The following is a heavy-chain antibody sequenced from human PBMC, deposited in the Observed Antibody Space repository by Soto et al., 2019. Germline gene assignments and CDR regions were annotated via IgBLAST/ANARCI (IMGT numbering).Heavy chain of an antibody. CDR3: AHRPDYSGYFDY. Sequence: ESGPTLVNPTQPLTLTCSFSGFSLSSTGVGVGWIRQPPGKALEWVALIYWIDDKRYSPSLKSRLTITKDTSKNQVILTVTNTDPVDTATYYCAHRPDYSGYFDYWGQGALVTVSS. J-gene: IGHJ4*02. V-gene: IGHV2-5*01. CDR2: IYWIDDK. CDR1: GFSLSSTGVG. D-gene: IGHD3-22*01.